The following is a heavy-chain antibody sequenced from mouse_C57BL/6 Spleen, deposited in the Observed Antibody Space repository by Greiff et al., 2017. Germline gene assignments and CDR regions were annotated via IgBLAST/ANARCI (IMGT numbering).Heavy chain of an antibody. Sequence: QVQLQQPGAELVKPGASVKLSCKASGYTFTSYWMQWVKQRPGQGLEWIGEIDPSDSYTNYNQKFKGKATMTVDTSSSTAYMQLSSLTSEDSAVYYCARKRNYGSSSHWYFDVWGTGTTVTVSS. D-gene: IGHD1-1*01. V-gene: IGHV1-50*01. J-gene: IGHJ1*03. CDR3: ARKRNYGSSSHWYFDV. CDR1: GYTFTSYW. CDR2: IDPSDSYT.